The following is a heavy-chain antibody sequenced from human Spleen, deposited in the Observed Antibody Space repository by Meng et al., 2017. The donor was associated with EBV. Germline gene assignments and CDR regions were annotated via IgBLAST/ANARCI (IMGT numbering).Heavy chain of an antibody. V-gene: IGHV1-69*01. CDR3: ARDSDSSSWYGWFDP. Sequence: QVQLVQSGAEVKKPGSSVKVSCKTSGGTFRSDAVSWVRQAPGQGLEWMGGLIPKSDAPYYAQKFQDRVTITADESTSTHYMDLSGLRSEDTAVYYCARDSDSSSWYGWFDPWGPGTLVTVSS. D-gene: IGHD6-13*01. J-gene: IGHJ5*02. CDR1: GGTFRSDA. CDR2: LIPKSDAP.